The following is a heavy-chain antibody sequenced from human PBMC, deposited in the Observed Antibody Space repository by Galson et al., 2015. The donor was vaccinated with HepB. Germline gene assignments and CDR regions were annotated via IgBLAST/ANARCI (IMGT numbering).Heavy chain of an antibody. CDR2: IKQDGSEK. Sequence: SLRLSCAASGFTFSSYWMSWVRQAPGKGLEWVANIKQDGSEKYYVDSVKGRFTISRDNAKNSLYLQMNSLRAEDTAVYYCAREWGDILTGYYNYWGQGTLVTVSS. D-gene: IGHD3-9*01. CDR1: GFTFSSYW. V-gene: IGHV3-7*03. J-gene: IGHJ4*02. CDR3: AREWGDILTGYYNY.